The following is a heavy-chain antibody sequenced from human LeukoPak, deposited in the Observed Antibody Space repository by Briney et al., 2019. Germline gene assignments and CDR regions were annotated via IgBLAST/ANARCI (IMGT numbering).Heavy chain of an antibody. V-gene: IGHV3-74*01. Sequence: GGSLRLSCAASGFTLSSYWMHWVGKAPGKGLVWVSRINSDGSSTSYADSVKGRFTISRDNAKNTLYLQMNSLRAEDTAVYYCARGAGYNYPYYFDYWGQGTLVTVSS. J-gene: IGHJ4*02. CDR1: GFTLSSYW. CDR3: ARGAGYNYPYYFDY. D-gene: IGHD5-24*01. CDR2: INSDGSST.